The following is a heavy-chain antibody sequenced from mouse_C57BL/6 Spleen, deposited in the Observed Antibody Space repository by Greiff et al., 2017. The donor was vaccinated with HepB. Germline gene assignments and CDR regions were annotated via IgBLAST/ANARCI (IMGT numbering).Heavy chain of an antibody. CDR2: IWSDGST. CDR1: GFSFTSYG. CDR3: ARHGYYGTAMDY. J-gene: IGHJ4*01. V-gene: IGHV2-6-1*01. D-gene: IGHD1-1*01. Sequence: VQLQESGPGLVAPSQSLSITCTVSGFSFTSYGVHWVRQPPGKGLEWLVVIWSDGSTTYNSALKSRLSISKDNSKSQVFLKMNSLQTDDTAMYYCARHGYYGTAMDYWGQGTSVTVSS.